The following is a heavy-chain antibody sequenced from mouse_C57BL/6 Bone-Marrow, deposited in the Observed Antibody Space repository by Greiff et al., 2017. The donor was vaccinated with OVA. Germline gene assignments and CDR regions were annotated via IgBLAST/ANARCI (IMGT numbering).Heavy chain of an antibody. CDR2: IDPEDGDT. J-gene: IGHJ4*01. CDR1: GFNIKDYY. Sequence: VQLKQSGAELVRPGASVKLSCTASGFNIKDYYMHWVKQRPEQGLEWIGRIDPEDGDTEYAPKFQGKATMTADTSSNTAYLQLSSLTSEDTAVYYCTTDYYGSRRDAMDYWGQGTSVTVSS. CDR3: TTDYYGSRRDAMDY. D-gene: IGHD1-1*01. V-gene: IGHV14-1*01.